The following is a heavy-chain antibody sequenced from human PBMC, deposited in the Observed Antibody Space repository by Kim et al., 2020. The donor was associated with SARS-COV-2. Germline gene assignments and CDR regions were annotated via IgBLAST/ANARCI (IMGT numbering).Heavy chain of an antibody. D-gene: IGHD3-3*01. CDR2: INHSGST. CDR1: GGSFSGYY. J-gene: IGHJ4*01. CDR3: ARIRLIITIFGLVTPHYF. Sequence: SETLSLTCAVYGGSFSGYYWSWIRQPPGKGLEWIGEINHSGSTNYNPSLKSRVTISVDTSKNQFSLKLSSVTAADTAVYYCARIRLIITIFGLVTPHYF. V-gene: IGHV4-34*01.